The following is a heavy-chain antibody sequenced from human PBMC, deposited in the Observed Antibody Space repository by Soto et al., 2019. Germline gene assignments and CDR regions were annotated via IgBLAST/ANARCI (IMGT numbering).Heavy chain of an antibody. CDR1: GGTFSSYA. CDR2: IIPIFGTA. J-gene: IGHJ6*02. CDR3: AREVGTTIGYYYYGMDV. Sequence: SVKVSCKASGGTFSSYAISWVRQAPGQGLEWMGGIIPIFGTANYAQKFQGRVTITADESTSTAYMELSSLRSEDTAVYYCAREVGTTIGYYYYGMDVWGQGTTVTVYS. D-gene: IGHD3-22*01. V-gene: IGHV1-69*13.